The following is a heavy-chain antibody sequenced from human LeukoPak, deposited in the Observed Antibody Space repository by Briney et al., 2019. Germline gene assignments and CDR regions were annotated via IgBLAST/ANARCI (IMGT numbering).Heavy chain of an antibody. CDR3: ARDFGGTGGFDY. D-gene: IGHD1-26*01. V-gene: IGHV3-21*01. J-gene: IGHJ4*02. CDR1: GFTFSSYS. Sequence: GGSLRLSCAASGFTFSSYSMNWVRQAPGKGLEGVSSISSSSSYIYYADSVKGRFTISRDNAKNSLYLQMNSLRAEDTAVYYCARDFGGTGGFDYWGQGTLVTVSS. CDR2: ISSSSSYI.